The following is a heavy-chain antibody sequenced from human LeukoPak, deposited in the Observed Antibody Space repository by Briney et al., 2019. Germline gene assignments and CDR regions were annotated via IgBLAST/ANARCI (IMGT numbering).Heavy chain of an antibody. CDR3: ARESRESDY. Sequence: ASVKVSCKASGYTFTGYYMHWVRQAPGQGLEWMGRIIPILGIANYAQKFQGRVTITADKPTSTAYMELSSLRSEDTAVYYCARESRESDYWGQGTLVTVSS. CDR2: IIPILGIA. J-gene: IGHJ4*02. CDR1: GYTFTGYY. V-gene: IGHV1-69*04.